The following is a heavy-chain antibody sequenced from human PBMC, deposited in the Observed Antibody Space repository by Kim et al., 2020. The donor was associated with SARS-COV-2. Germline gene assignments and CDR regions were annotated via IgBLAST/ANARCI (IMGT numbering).Heavy chain of an antibody. V-gene: IGHV4-59*01. Sequence: SETLSLTCTVSGGSISSYYWSWIRQPPGKGLEWIGYIYYSGSTNYNPSLKSRVTISVDTSKNQFSLKLSSVTAADTAVYYCASGPLEWELVGGMDVWGQGTTVTVSS. CDR3: ASGPLEWELVGGMDV. D-gene: IGHD1-26*01. CDR1: GGSISSYY. J-gene: IGHJ6*02. CDR2: IYYSGST.